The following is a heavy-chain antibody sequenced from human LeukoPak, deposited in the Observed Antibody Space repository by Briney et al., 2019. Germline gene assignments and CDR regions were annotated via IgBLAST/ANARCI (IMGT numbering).Heavy chain of an antibody. CDR1: GYTFTSYG. V-gene: IGHV1-18*01. CDR3: ARDSKWELLRWNWFDP. D-gene: IGHD1-26*01. CDR2: ISAYNGNT. J-gene: IGHJ5*02. Sequence: ASVKVSCKASGYTFTSYGISWVRQAPGQGLEWMGWISAYNGNTNYAQKLQGRVTMTTDTSTSTAYMELRSLRSDDTAVYYCARDSKWELLRWNWFDPWGQETLVTVSS.